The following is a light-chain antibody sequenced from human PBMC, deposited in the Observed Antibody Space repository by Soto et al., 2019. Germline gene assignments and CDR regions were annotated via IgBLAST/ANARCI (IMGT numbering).Light chain of an antibody. CDR3: HQCGNSWWT. V-gene: IGKV3-20*01. CDR1: QAVSSTY. Sequence: EVVLTQSPRTLSLSPGERATLSCRASQAVSSTYLVWYQQKPGLAPSLLIYGASSRAPGISDRFSGSGSGTDFTLTISRLEPEDFAVYYCHQCGNSWWTFGEGTKVEIK. J-gene: IGKJ1*01. CDR2: GAS.